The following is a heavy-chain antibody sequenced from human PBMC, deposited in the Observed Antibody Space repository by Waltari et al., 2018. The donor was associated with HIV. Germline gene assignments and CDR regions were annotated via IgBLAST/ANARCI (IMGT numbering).Heavy chain of an antibody. Sequence: EVHLVESGGGLVKRGGSLRLSCAASEFSFSSYSMNWVRQAPGKGLEWVSSISSSSNFIYYADSVKGRFTISRDNAKNSLYLQMNSLRAEDTAVYYCARDGGSPPNRWFDPWGQGTLVTVSS. D-gene: IGHD1-26*01. V-gene: IGHV3-21*01. CDR1: EFSFSSYS. J-gene: IGHJ5*02. CDR3: ARDGGSPPNRWFDP. CDR2: ISSSSNFI.